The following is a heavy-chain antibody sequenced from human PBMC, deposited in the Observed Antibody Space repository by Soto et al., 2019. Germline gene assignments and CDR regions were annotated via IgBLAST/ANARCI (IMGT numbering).Heavy chain of an antibody. D-gene: IGHD6-6*01. J-gene: IGHJ4*02. V-gene: IGHV3-23*01. Sequence: PGGSLRLSCAASGFTFSSYAMSWVRQAPGWGLEWVSTVTSNGGGTSYADSVKGRFTISRDSSKNTLYLLMNSLRVEDTAVYYCARVSIAARPRGLDFWGQGTLVTVSS. CDR3: ARVSIAARPRGLDF. CDR2: VTSNGGGT. CDR1: GFTFSSYA.